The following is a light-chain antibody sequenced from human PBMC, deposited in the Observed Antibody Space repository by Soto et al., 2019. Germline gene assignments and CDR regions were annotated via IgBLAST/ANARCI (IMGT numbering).Light chain of an antibody. J-gene: IGLJ1*01. Sequence: QSALTQPASVSGSPGQSITISCTGTSSDVGGYKYVSWYQQHPGKAPKLMIYEVSNRPSGVSNRFSGSKSGNTASLTISRLQSEDEADYYCASWDDSLNGPVFGTGTKVTV. V-gene: IGLV2-14*01. CDR2: EVS. CDR3: ASWDDSLNGPV. CDR1: SSDVGGYKY.